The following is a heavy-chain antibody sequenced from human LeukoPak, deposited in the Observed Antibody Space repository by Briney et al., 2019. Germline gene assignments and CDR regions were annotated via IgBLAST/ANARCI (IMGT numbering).Heavy chain of an antibody. V-gene: IGHV3-7*01. CDR1: GFTFSSYW. D-gene: IGHD1-26*01. Sequence: GGSLRLSCAASGFTFSSYWVSWVRQAPGKGLEWVANIKQDGREKDYVDSVKGRFAISRDNAKNSLYLQLSSLRVDDTAVYYCARVGTWELQRVFEYWGQGTLVTVSS. J-gene: IGHJ4*02. CDR3: ARVGTWELQRVFEY. CDR2: IKQDGREK.